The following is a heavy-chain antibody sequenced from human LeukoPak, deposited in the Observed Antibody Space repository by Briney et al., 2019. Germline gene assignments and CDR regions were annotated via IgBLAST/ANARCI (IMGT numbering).Heavy chain of an antibody. V-gene: IGHV3-48*04. CDR3: AGGGATSFDY. CDR1: GFTFSDYW. CDR2: ISFSNSTL. D-gene: IGHD5-12*01. J-gene: IGHJ4*02. Sequence: GGSLRLPCTTSGFTFSDYWMTWVRQAPGKGLEWVSYISFSNSTLYYADSVRGRFTISRDNAKNSLSLQMNSLRAEDTAVYYCAGGGATSFDYWGQGILVTVSS.